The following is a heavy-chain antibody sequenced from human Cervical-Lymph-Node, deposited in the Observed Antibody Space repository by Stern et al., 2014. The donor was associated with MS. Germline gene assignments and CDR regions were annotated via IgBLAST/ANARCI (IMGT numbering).Heavy chain of an antibody. D-gene: IGHD2/OR15-2a*01. Sequence: QVQLQESGPGLVKPSGTLSLTCAVSGGSVSSTNWWSWVRQSPGKGLEWIGNIYHSGASTYRPSLRSRVSISLDNPKTPLPLHLTSVTAADTAVYYCARERQQYCNSEGCSYWYFDLWGRGTLVTVSS. CDR2: IYHSGAS. V-gene: IGHV4-4*02. CDR3: ARERQQYCNSEGCSYWYFDL. CDR1: GGSVSSTNW. J-gene: IGHJ2*01.